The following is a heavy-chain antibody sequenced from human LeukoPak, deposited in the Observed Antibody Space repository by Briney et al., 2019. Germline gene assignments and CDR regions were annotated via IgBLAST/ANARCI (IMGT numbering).Heavy chain of an antibody. CDR3: AKPGDCSGGSCYSGY. CDR2: ISGSGGST. CDR1: GFTFGSYA. V-gene: IGHV3-23*01. D-gene: IGHD2-15*01. J-gene: IGHJ4*02. Sequence: GGSLRLSCAASGFTFGSYAMSWVRQAPGKGLEWVSAISGSGGSTYYADSVKGRFTISRDNSKNTLYLRMNSLRAEDTAVYYCAKPGDCSGGSCYSGYWGQGTLVTVSS.